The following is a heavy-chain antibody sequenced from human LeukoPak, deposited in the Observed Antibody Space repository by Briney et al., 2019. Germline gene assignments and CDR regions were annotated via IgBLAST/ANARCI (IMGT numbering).Heavy chain of an antibody. D-gene: IGHD5-18*01. Sequence: SETLSLTCTVSGGTISSYYWSWIRQPPGKGLEWIGYIYYSGSTNYNPSLKSRVTISVDTSKNQFSLKLSSVTAADTAVYYCARGGYSYAKGRFDYWGQGTLVTVSS. CDR2: IYYSGST. V-gene: IGHV4-59*01. CDR1: GGTISSYY. CDR3: ARGGYSYAKGRFDY. J-gene: IGHJ4*02.